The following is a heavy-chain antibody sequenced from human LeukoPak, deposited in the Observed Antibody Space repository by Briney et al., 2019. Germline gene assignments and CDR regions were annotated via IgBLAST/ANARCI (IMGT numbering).Heavy chain of an antibody. CDR1: GDSMTSNNW. Sequence: PSETLSLTCAVSGDSMTSNNWWSWVRQPPGKGLEWIGDIYHTGRTNYNPSLKSRVTISVDKSKKQFSLKLDSVTAADTAVYYCARSDYYDSSGYFAGGDWFDPWGQGTLVTVSS. D-gene: IGHD3-22*01. J-gene: IGHJ5*02. CDR3: ARSDYYDSSGYFAGGDWFDP. CDR2: IYHTGRT. V-gene: IGHV4-4*02.